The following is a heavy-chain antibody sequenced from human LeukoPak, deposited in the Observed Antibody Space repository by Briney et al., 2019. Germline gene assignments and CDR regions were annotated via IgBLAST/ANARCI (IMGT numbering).Heavy chain of an antibody. CDR3: ARRSYRGVITVYYYYYMDV. Sequence: PGGSLRLSCRVSGFTINKYWMSWIRQAPGKGLEWVANIKQDGSEKYYVDSVKGRFTISRDNAKNSVYLQMNRLRVEDTAVYYCARRSYRGVITVYYYYYMDVWGKGTPVTVSS. V-gene: IGHV3-7*01. CDR2: IKQDGSEK. D-gene: IGHD3-16*02. J-gene: IGHJ6*03. CDR1: GFTINKYW.